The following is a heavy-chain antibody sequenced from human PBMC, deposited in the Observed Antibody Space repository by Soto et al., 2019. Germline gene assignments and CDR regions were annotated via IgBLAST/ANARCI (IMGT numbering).Heavy chain of an antibody. D-gene: IGHD6-13*01. V-gene: IGHV4-59*01. CDR3: ARSGSSSWSEVWFDP. Sequence: GTPSLTCTVSVDSIYSYYWTWIWHPPGKVLEWIGNIHYSGSTKYNPSLKSRVTISVDTSKNQFSLKLSSVTAADTAVYYCARSGSSSWSEVWFDPWGQGTLVTFS. CDR1: VDSIYSYY. J-gene: IGHJ5*02. CDR2: IHYSGST.